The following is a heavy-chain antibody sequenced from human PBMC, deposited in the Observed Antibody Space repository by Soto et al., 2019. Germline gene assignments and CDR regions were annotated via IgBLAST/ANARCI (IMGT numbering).Heavy chain of an antibody. CDR1: RLPVSSHY. D-gene: IGHD3-16*01. CDR3: ARDWGNYFDY. J-gene: IGHJ4*02. V-gene: IGHV3-53*01. CDR2: IYSGGST. Sequence: GQSLSPACAASRLPVSSHYIGCARPAPGKGLEWVSVIYSGGSTYYADSVKGRFTISRDNSKNTLYLQMNIRRDENTAVYYCARDWGNYFDYWGQGTLVTVSS.